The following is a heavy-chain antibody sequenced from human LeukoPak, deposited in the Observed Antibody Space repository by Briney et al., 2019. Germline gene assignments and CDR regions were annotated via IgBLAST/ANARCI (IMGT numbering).Heavy chain of an antibody. CDR3: AREVDVGPYCGGDCYSDY. CDR1: GYTFTSYD. CDR2: MNPNSGNT. D-gene: IGHD2-21*02. V-gene: IGHV1-8*03. Sequence: ASVKVSCKASGYTFTSYDINWVRQATGQGLEWMGWMNPNSGNTGYAQKFRGRVTITRNTSISTAYMVLSSLRSEDTAVYYCAREVDVGPYCGGDCYSDYWGQGTLVTVSS. J-gene: IGHJ4*02.